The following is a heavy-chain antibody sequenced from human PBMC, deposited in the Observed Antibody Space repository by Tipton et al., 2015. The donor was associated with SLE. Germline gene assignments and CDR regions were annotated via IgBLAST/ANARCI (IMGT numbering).Heavy chain of an antibody. V-gene: IGHV3-64*01. CDR3: ARGVHCNSDNCRGIYGLGV. J-gene: IGHJ6*02. CDR1: GFTFTNYA. Sequence: SLRLSCAASGFTFTNYAMFWVRQAPGKGLKYVSGISSNGGTTYVASSVRGRFTISRDDSKNTLYLQMRSLGADDMAVYYCARGVHCNSDNCRGIYGLGVWGQGTTVTVSS. D-gene: IGHD2/OR15-2a*01. CDR2: ISSNGGTT.